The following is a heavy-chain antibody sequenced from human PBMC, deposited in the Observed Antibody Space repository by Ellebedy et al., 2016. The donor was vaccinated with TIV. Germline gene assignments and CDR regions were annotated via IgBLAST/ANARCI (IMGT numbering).Heavy chain of an antibody. Sequence: ESLKISCAASGFSFRSYWMSWIRQPPGKGLEWIGYIYYSGSTSYNPSLESRVTISVDTSKNQFSLQLRSVTAADTAVYYCATNPPGGALNVWGQGTMVTVSS. CDR2: IYYSGST. V-gene: IGHV4-59*08. J-gene: IGHJ3*01. CDR1: GFSFRSYW. CDR3: ATNPPGGALNV. D-gene: IGHD1-14*01.